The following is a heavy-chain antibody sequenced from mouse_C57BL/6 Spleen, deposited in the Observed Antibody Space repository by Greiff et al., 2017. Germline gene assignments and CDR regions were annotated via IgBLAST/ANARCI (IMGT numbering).Heavy chain of an antibody. V-gene: IGHV1-61*01. J-gene: IGHJ3*01. CDR3: ARRWSCYSPWFAY. CDR1: GYTFTSYW. Sequence: QVQLQQSGAELVRPGSSVKLSCKASGYTFTSYWMDWVKQRPGQGLEWIGNIYPSDSETHYNQKFKDKATLTVDKSSSTAYMQLSSLTSEDSAVYYCARRWSCYSPWFAYWGQGTLVTVSA. D-gene: IGHD3-2*02. CDR2: IYPSDSET.